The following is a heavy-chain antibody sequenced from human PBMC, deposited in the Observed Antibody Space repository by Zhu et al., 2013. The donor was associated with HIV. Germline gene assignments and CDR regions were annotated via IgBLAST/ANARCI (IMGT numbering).Heavy chain of an antibody. V-gene: IGHV4-39*07. D-gene: IGHD3-22*01. CDR1: GGSISSSSYY. CDR2: IYYSGST. CDR3: ARDLRNYYDSSGYSGSWI. Sequence: QVQLQESGPGLVKPSETLSLTCTVSGGSISSSSYYWGWIRQPPGKGLEWIGSIYYSGSTYYNPSLKSRVTISVDTSKNQFSLKLSSVTAADTAVYYCARDLRNYYDSSGYSGSWIWGQGTMVTVSS. J-gene: IGHJ3*02.